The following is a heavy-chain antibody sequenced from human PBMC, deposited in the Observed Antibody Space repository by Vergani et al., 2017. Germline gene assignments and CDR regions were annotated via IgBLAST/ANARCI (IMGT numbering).Heavy chain of an antibody. CDR3: ARVEVREDYFDY. V-gene: IGHV3-23*01. Sequence: EVQLLESGGGLVQPGGSLRLSCAASGFTFSSYAMSWVRQAPGKGLEWVSAISGSGGSTYYADSVKGRFTISRDNSKNTLYLQMNSLRAEDTAVYYCARVEVREDYFDYWGQGTLVTVSS. D-gene: IGHD1-26*01. CDR1: GFTFSSYA. J-gene: IGHJ4*02. CDR2: ISGSGGST.